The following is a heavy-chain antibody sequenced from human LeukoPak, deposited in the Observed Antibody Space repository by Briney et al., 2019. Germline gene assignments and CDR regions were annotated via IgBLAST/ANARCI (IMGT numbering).Heavy chain of an antibody. Sequence: GASVKVSCKASGYTFTSYDINWVRQATGQGLEWMGWMNPNSGNTGYAQKFQGRVTITRNTSISTAYMELSSLRSEDTAVYYCATVFLVQLERRGWFDPWGQGTLVTVSS. CDR3: ATVFLVQLERRGWFDP. CDR2: MNPNSGNT. CDR1: GYTFTSYD. D-gene: IGHD1-1*01. V-gene: IGHV1-8*03. J-gene: IGHJ5*02.